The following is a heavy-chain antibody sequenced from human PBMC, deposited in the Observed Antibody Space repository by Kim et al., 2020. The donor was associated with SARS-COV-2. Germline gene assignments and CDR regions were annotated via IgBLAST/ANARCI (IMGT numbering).Heavy chain of an antibody. D-gene: IGHD5-12*01. J-gene: IGHJ6*02. CDR1: GYTFTSYA. Sequence: ASVKVSCKASGYTFTSYAMHWVRQAPGQRLEWMGWINAGNGNTKYSQKFQGRVTITRDTSASTAYMEQSSLRSEDTAVYYCARGMDIVATINPDSPWDYIVDNNGRDVWGQGTTVTVSS. CDR2: INAGNGNT. V-gene: IGHV1-3*01. CDR3: ARGMDIVATINPDSPWDYIVDNNGRDV.